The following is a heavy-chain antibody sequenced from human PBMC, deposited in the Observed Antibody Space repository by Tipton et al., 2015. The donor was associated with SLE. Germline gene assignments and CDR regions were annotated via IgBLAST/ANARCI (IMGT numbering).Heavy chain of an antibody. CDR3: ASPRYYGSGSYYNY. J-gene: IGHJ4*02. CDR2: INHSGTT. D-gene: IGHD3-10*01. Sequence: TLSLTCAVSSYSISSDSYWSWIRQPPGKGLEWIGEINHSGTTKYNPSLKSRVTISVDKSKNQFSLKLSSVTAADTAVYYCASPRYYGSGSYYNYWGQGTLVTVSS. V-gene: IGHV4-34*01. CDR1: SYSISSDSY.